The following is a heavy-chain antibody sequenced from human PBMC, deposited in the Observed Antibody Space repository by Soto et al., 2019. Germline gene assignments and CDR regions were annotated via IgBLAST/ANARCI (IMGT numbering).Heavy chain of an antibody. Sequence: QVQLMQSGAEVKKPGASVKVSCKASGYTFTSYYIHWVRQAPGQGLEWMGIINPSGGSASYARKFQARVALSRDTSTSTVYMEVTGLPFHDTAVYYCARDPNLSLTFHYYGMDVWGQGTTVTVSS. CDR3: ARDPNLSLTFHYYGMDV. CDR1: GYTFTSYY. V-gene: IGHV1-46*01. CDR2: INPSGGSA. J-gene: IGHJ6*02.